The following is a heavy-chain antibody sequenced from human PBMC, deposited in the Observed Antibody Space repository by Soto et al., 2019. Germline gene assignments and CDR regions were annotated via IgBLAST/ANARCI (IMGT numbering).Heavy chain of an antibody. D-gene: IGHD5-12*01. Sequence: GGSLRLSCAVSGFTFSDFDMSWVRQAPGKGLEWVSVISGGGDITHYADSVKGRFTISRDNSKNTLYLQMNSLRAEDTAVYYCARGGDGYNYYYYGMDVWGQGTTVTVSS. CDR3: ARGGDGYNYYYYGMDV. CDR2: ISGGGDIT. J-gene: IGHJ6*01. V-gene: IGHV3-23*01. CDR1: GFTFSDFD.